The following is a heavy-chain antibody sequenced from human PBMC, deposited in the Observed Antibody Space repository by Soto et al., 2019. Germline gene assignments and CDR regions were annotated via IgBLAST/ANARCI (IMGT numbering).Heavy chain of an antibody. J-gene: IGHJ4*02. D-gene: IGHD3-22*01. CDR3: ARLNDYDSSGCLDY. CDR2: IYYSGST. Sequence: QLQLQESGPGLVKPSETLSLTCTVSGGSISSSSYYWGWIRQPPGKGLEWIGSIYYSGSTYYNPSLKSRVTISVDTSKNHFSLKLSSVTAADTAVYYCARLNDYDSSGCLDYWGQGTLVTVSS. CDR1: GGSISSSSYY. V-gene: IGHV4-39*01.